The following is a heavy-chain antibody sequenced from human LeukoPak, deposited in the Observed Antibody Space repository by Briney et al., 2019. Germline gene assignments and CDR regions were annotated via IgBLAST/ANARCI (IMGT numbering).Heavy chain of an antibody. CDR2: INSAGNSI. D-gene: IGHD3-22*01. CDR1: GFTFSSYW. J-gene: IGHJ4*02. V-gene: IGHV3-74*01. Sequence: GGSLRLSCAASGFTFSSYWMHWVRHAPGKGLVWVSRINSAGNSISYADSVKGRFTISRDNAKNTLYLQMNSLRAEDTAVYYCTRSYYYDSSRDYWGQGTLVTVSS. CDR3: TRSYYYDSSRDY.